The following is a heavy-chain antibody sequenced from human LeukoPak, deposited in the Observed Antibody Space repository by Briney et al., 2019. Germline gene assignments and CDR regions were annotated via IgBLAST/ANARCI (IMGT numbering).Heavy chain of an antibody. CDR3: ARAVSDGSGSYYYYYYMDV. Sequence: GGSLRLSCAASGFTFSSYDMHWVRQATGKGLEWVSAIGTAGDTYYPGSVKGRFTISRENAKNSLYLQMNSLRAGDTAVYYCARAVSDGSGSYYYYYYMDVWGKGTTVTVSS. J-gene: IGHJ6*03. CDR2: IGTAGDT. D-gene: IGHD3-10*01. CDR1: GFTFSSYD. V-gene: IGHV3-13*01.